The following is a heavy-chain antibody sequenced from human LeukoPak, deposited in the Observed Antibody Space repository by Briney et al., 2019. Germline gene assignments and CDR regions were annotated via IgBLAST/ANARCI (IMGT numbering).Heavy chain of an antibody. V-gene: IGHV3-21*01. D-gene: IGHD3-22*01. CDR2: ISSSSSYI. Sequence: KSGGSLRLSCAASGFTFSSYSMNWVRQAPGKGLEWVSSISSSSSYIYYADSVKGRFTISRDNAKNSLYLQMNSLRAEDTAVYYCAREYISDYYDSSAMGYWGQGTLVTVSS. CDR1: GFTFSSYS. J-gene: IGHJ4*02. CDR3: AREYISDYYDSSAMGY.